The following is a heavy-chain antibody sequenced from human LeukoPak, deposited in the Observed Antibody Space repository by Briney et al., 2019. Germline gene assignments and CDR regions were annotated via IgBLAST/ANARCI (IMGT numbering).Heavy chain of an antibody. CDR3: AKDAGVAPGAFDI. V-gene: IGHV3-30*02. D-gene: IGHD7-27*01. CDR2: IRYDGSNK. J-gene: IGHJ3*02. CDR1: GFTFSSYG. Sequence: GGSLRLSCAASGFTFSSYGMHWVRQAPGKGLEEVAFIRYDGSNKYYADSVKGRFTISRDNSKNTLYLQMNSLRAEDAAVYYCAKDAGVAPGAFDIWGQGTMVTVSS.